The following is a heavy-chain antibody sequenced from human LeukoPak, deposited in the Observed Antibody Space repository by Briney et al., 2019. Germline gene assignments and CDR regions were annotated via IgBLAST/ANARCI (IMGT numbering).Heavy chain of an antibody. V-gene: IGHV4-39*07. CDR1: GGSISSSSYY. D-gene: IGHD5-24*01. CDR2: IYYSGST. Sequence: SETLSLTCTVSGGSISSSSYYWGWIRQPPGKGLEWIGSIYYSGSTHYNPSLKSRVTISVDTSKNQFSLKLSSVTAADTAVYYCATEMATNTFDYWGQGTLVTVSS. CDR3: ATEMATNTFDY. J-gene: IGHJ4*02.